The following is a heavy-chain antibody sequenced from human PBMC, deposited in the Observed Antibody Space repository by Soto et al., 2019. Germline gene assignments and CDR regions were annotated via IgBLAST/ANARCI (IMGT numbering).Heavy chain of an antibody. CDR3: AREWSLYSSRYSPGPFDY. Sequence: GGSLRLSCAASGFTFSDHYMDWVRQAPGKGLEWVGRIRTKANSYTTEYAASVNDRFTISRDDSKNSLFLQMNSLKTEDTAVYYCAREWSLYSSRYSPGPFDYWGQGTLVTVSS. V-gene: IGHV3-72*01. D-gene: IGHD6-13*01. J-gene: IGHJ4*02. CDR2: IRTKANSYTT. CDR1: GFTFSDHY.